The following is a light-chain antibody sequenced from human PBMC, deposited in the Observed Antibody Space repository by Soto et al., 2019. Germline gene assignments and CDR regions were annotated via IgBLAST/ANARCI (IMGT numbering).Light chain of an antibody. J-gene: IGKJ1*01. V-gene: IGKV3-15*01. CDR3: QQYNDWPQT. Sequence: EIVMTQSPATLSVSPGERATLSCRASQSVSSTLAWYQQKPGQAPRLLIYGASTRATGIPARFSASGSGTEFTLTISSLQSEDFAVNYCQQYNDWPQTFGQGTKVEIK. CDR1: QSVSST. CDR2: GAS.